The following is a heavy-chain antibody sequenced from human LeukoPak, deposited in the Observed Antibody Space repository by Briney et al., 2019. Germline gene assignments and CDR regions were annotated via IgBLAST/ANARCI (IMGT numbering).Heavy chain of an antibody. J-gene: IGHJ4*02. CDR1: GYTFTGYY. CDR2: IIPMFGTV. CDR3: ARRTYYFDS. V-gene: IGHV1-69*06. Sequence: SVKVSCKASGYTFTGYYMHWVRQAPGQGLEWMGGIIPMFGTVNYAQKFQGRVTITADKSTSTAYMKLSSLRSQDTAVYYCARRTYYFDSWGQGTLVTVSS. D-gene: IGHD3/OR15-3a*01.